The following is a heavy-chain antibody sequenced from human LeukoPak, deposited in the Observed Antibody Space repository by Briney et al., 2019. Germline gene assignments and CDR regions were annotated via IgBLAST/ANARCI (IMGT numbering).Heavy chain of an antibody. CDR2: ISYDGSNK. CDR3: AKDQDYYFDY. Sequence: PGRSLRLSCAASGFTFSSYGMHWVRQAPGKGLEWVAVISYDGSNKYHADSVKGRFTISRDNSKNTLYLQMNSLRAEDTAVYYCAKDQDYYFDYWGQGTLVTVSS. V-gene: IGHV3-30*18. CDR1: GFTFSSYG. J-gene: IGHJ4*02.